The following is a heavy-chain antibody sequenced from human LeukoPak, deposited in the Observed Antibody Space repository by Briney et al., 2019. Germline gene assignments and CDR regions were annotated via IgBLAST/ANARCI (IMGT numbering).Heavy chain of an antibody. D-gene: IGHD2-15*01. CDR1: GYRFTSYW. J-gene: IGHJ3*02. Sequence: GESLKISCKGSGYRFTSYWIGWVRKLPGKGLEWMGIIYPGDSDTRYSPSFQGQVTISADKSISTAYLQWGSLKASDTALYFCGRPAGAATGDAFDIWGQGTMVTVSS. V-gene: IGHV5-51*01. CDR3: GRPAGAATGDAFDI. CDR2: IYPGDSDT.